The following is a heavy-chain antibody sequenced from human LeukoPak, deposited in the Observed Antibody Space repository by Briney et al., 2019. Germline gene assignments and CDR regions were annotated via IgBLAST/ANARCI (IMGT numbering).Heavy chain of an antibody. Sequence: PETLSLTCTVSGGSISSYYWSWIRQPPGKGLEWIGYIYYSGSTNYNPSLKSRVTISVDTSKNQFSLKLSSVTAADTAVYYCARLDYYGSGSYDDYWGQGTLVTVSS. V-gene: IGHV4-59*08. CDR1: GGSISSYY. CDR3: ARLDYYGSGSYDDY. CDR2: IYYSGST. D-gene: IGHD3-10*01. J-gene: IGHJ4*02.